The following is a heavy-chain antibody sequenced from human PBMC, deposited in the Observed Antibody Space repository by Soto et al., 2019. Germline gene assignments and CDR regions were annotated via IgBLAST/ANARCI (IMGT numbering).Heavy chain of an antibody. V-gene: IGHV1-69*13. CDR2: VTPIFGTA. Sequence: SVKVSCKASGGTFSSYAISWVRQAPGQGLEWMGGVTPIFGTANYAQKFQGRVTITADESTSTAYMELSSLGSEDTAVYYCALIFYYDSSGSYYFDYWGQGTLVTVSS. CDR3: ALIFYYDSSGSYYFDY. J-gene: IGHJ4*02. D-gene: IGHD3-22*01. CDR1: GGTFSSYA.